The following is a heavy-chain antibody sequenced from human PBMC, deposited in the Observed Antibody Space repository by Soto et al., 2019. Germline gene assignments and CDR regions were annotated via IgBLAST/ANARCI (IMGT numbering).Heavy chain of an antibody. Sequence: ASVKVSCKASGCTFSSYAISWVRQAPGQGLEWMGGIIPIFGTANYAQKFQGRVTITADESTSTAYMELSSLRSEDTAVYYCARNTSPYSSGWYLGDYWGQGTLVTVSS. J-gene: IGHJ4*02. CDR1: GCTFSSYA. V-gene: IGHV1-69*13. CDR2: IIPIFGTA. CDR3: ARNTSPYSSGWYLGDY. D-gene: IGHD6-19*01.